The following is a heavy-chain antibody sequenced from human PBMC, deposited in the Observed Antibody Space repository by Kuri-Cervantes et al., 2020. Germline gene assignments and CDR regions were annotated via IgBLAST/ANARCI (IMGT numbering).Heavy chain of an antibody. CDR3: ARDPWVEGPHYYYYMDV. CDR1: GFTFSSYW. D-gene: IGHD2-15*01. CDR2: IKQDGSEK. V-gene: IGHV3-7*01. J-gene: IGHJ6*03. Sequence: GESLKISCAASGFTFSSYWMKWVRQAPGKGLEWVANIKQDGSEKNFVDSVKGRFTISRDNAKNSLFLQMNRLRAEDTAVYYCARDPWVEGPHYYYYMDVWGKGTTVTVSS.